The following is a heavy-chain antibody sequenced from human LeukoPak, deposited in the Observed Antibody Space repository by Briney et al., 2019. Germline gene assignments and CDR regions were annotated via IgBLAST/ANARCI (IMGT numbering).Heavy chain of an antibody. CDR2: IEEDGSDK. J-gene: IGHJ6*04. Sequence: QPGGSLRLSCAASGFTFSSYWMSWVRQAPGRGLEWVANIEEDGSDKQYVDSVQGRFIISRDNADKSLYLQMNNLRAEDTAVYYCVRESSVWVGPGIGRPLDVWGKGTAVTVSS. CDR3: VRESSVWVGPGIGRPLDV. CDR1: GFTFSSYW. V-gene: IGHV3-7*01. D-gene: IGHD3-16*01.